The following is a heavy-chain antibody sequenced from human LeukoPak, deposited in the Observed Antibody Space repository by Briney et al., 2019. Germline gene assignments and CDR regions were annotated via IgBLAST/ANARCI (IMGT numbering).Heavy chain of an antibody. D-gene: IGHD3-22*01. Sequence: PSETLSLTCTVSGGSISSYYWSWIRQPAGKGLEWIGRIYTRGSTNYNPSLKSRVTMSVDTSKNQFSLKLSSVTAADTAVYYCARAGYYDSSGYSLLPLFDYWGQGTLVTISS. CDR3: ARAGYYDSSGYSLLPLFDY. J-gene: IGHJ4*02. CDR2: IYTRGST. CDR1: GGSISSYY. V-gene: IGHV4-4*07.